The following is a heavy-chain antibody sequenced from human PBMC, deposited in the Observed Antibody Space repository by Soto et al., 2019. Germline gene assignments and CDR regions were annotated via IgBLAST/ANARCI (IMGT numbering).Heavy chain of an antibody. CDR2: FSSNSGSI. CDR1: GFTFDHYV. Sequence: EVQLVESGGGLVQPGRSLRLSCAASGFTFDHYVMHWVRRAPGKGLEWVSGFSSNSGSIDYADSVKGRFTISRDNAKNSLYLQMNSLRSEDTALYYCAKDAGRRGAEHLHHWGQGTLVVVSS. J-gene: IGHJ1*01. D-gene: IGHD3-10*01. V-gene: IGHV3-9*01. CDR3: AKDAGRRGAEHLHH.